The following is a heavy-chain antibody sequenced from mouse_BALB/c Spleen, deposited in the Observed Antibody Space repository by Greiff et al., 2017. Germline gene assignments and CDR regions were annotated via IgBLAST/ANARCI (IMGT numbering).Heavy chain of an antibody. D-gene: IGHD2-1*01. CDR2: INPGSGGT. CDR1: GYAFTNYL. CDR3: ARDGGNYYSYFDV. V-gene: IGHV1-54*01. Sequence: VKLQESGAELVRPGTSVKVSCKASGYAFTNYLIEWVKQRPGQGLEWIGVINPGSGGTNYNEKFKGKATLTADKSSSTAYMQLSSLTSDDSAVYFCARDGGNYYSYFDVWGAGTTVTVSS. J-gene: IGHJ1*01.